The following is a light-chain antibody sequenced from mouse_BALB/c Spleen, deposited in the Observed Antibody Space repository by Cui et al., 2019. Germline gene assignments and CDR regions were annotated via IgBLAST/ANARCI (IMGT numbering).Light chain of an antibody. CDR2: YTS. J-gene: IGKJ4*01. CDR3: QQYSKLPFT. Sequence: DIQMTQTTSSLSASLGDRVTISCSASQGISNYLNWYQQKPDGTVKHVIYYTSSLHSGVPSRFSGSGSGTDYSLTISNLEPEDIATYYCQQYSKLPFTFGSGTKLEIK. V-gene: IGKV10-94*01. CDR1: QGISNY.